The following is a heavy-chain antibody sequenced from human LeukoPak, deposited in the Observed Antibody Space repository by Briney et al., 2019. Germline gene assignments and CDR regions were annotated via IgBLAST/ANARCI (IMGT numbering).Heavy chain of an antibody. V-gene: IGHV3-74*01. CDR2: TSTDGYTT. Sequence: GGSLRLSCAASGLAFSAYKMHWVRQAPRKGLVWVSRTSTDGYTTAYADFVQGRFTASRDNTKNTWSLEMNSLRAEDTAVYYCVVGGSPGYWGQGTLVTVSS. D-gene: IGHD2-15*01. CDR1: GLAFSAYK. CDR3: VVGGSPGY. J-gene: IGHJ4*02.